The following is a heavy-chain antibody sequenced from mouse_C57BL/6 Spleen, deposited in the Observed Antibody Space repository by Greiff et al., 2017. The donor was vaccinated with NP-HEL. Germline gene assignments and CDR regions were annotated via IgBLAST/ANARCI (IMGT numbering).Heavy chain of an antibody. D-gene: IGHD2-1*01. V-gene: IGHV1-69*01. CDR1: GYTFTSYW. CDR3: ARSYGNYEFAY. J-gene: IGHJ3*01. CDR2: IDPSDSYT. Sequence: VQLQQSGAELVMPGASVKLSCKASGYTFTSYWMHWVKQRPGQGLEWIGEIDPSDSYTNYNQKFKGKSTLTVDKSSSTAYMQLSSLTSEDSAVYYCARSYGNYEFAYWGQGTLVTVSA.